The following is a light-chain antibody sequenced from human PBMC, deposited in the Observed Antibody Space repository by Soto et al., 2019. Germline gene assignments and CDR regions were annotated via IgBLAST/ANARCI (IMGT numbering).Light chain of an antibody. V-gene: IGKV3-20*01. CDR3: QQYGSSPWT. CDR2: GAS. Sequence: EIVLTQSPGTLSLSPGERATLSCRASQSVSSSYLAWYQQKPGQAPRLLIYGASSRATGFPDRFSGSGSGTDFTLTISRLEPEDVAVYYYQQYGSSPWTFGQGTKVEIK. J-gene: IGKJ1*01. CDR1: QSVSSSY.